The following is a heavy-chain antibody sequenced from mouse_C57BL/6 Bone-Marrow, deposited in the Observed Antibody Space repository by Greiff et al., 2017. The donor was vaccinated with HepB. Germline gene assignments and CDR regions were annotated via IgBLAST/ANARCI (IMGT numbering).Heavy chain of an antibody. V-gene: IGHV1-22*01. CDR3: ARIGSSYDYYAMDY. CDR1: GYTFTDYN. J-gene: IGHJ4*01. D-gene: IGHD1-1*01. Sequence: EVKLQESGPELVKPGASVKMSCKASGYTFTDYNMHWVKQSHGKSLEWIGYINPNNGGTSYNQKFKGKATLTVNKSSSTAYMELRSLTSEDSAVYYCARIGSSYDYYAMDYWGQGTSVTVSS. CDR2: INPNNGGT.